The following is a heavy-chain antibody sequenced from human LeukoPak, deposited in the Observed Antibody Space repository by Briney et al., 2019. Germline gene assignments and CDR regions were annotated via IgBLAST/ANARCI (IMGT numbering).Heavy chain of an antibody. CDR2: ISGDGDGT. D-gene: IGHD5-18*01. CDR1: GFTFDDYA. V-gene: IGHV3-43*02. CDR3: AKDRIMAYLDTADAFDI. J-gene: IGHJ3*02. Sequence: PGGSLRLSCAASGFTFDDYAMHWVRQAPGKGLEWVSLISGDGDGTYYSDPVKGRFTISRDNSKNSLYLQMNSLRTEDSALYYCAKDRIMAYLDTADAFDICGQGTMVTVSS.